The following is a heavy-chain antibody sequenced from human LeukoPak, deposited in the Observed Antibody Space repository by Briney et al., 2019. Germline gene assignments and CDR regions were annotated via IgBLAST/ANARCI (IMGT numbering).Heavy chain of an antibody. CDR3: ARDHAYRTDY. Sequence: GGSLRLSCAASGFSFSNDWMCWVRQAPGKGLERVANMNQDESKKYYVDSVKGRFTISRDNAKNSLYLQMSSLRAEDTAVYYCARDHAYRTDYWGQGTLVTVSS. D-gene: IGHD2-2*01. J-gene: IGHJ4*02. CDR2: MNQDESKK. V-gene: IGHV3-7*01. CDR1: GFSFSNDW.